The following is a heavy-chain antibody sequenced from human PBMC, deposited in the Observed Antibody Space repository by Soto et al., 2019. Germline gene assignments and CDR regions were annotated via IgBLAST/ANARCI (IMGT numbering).Heavy chain of an antibody. CDR1: GGSFTGYY. Sequence: QVQLQQWGAGLLKPSETLSLTCAVYGGSFTGYYWTWIRQPPGKGPEWIGDIDHSGRANYNPSLKSRVTILVDTSKNQFSLKLRSVTAADMAVFYCARAPDKYYFDSWGQGTLVTVSS. J-gene: IGHJ4*02. CDR2: IDHSGRA. V-gene: IGHV4-34*01. CDR3: ARAPDKYYFDS.